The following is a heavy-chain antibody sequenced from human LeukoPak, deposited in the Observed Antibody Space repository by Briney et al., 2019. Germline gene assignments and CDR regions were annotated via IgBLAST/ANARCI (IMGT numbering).Heavy chain of an antibody. CDR2: ISGSGGST. D-gene: IGHD1-26*01. CDR3: AILTIVGASSQGAFDY. J-gene: IGHJ4*02. Sequence: PGGSLRLSCAASGFTFSSYAMSWVRQAPGKGLEWVSAISGSGGSTYYADSVKGRFTISRDNSKNTLYLQMNSLRAEDTAVYYCAILTIVGASSQGAFDYWGQGTLVTVSS. V-gene: IGHV3-23*01. CDR1: GFTFSSYA.